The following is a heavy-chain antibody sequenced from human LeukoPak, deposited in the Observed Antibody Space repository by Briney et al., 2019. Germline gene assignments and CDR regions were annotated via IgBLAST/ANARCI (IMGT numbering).Heavy chain of an antibody. V-gene: IGHV1-69*01. J-gene: IGHJ4*02. CDR1: GGTFSSYA. D-gene: IGHD3-22*01. Sequence: GSSVKVSCKASGGTFSSYAISWVRQAPGQGLEWMGGIIPIFGTASYAQKFQGRVTITADESTSTAYMELSSLRSEDTAVYYCASSYYYDSSGYYRYWGQGTLVTVSS. CDR3: ASSYYYDSSGYYRY. CDR2: IIPIFGTA.